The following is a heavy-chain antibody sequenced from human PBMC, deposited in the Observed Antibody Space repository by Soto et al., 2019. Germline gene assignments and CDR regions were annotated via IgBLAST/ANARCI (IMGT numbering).Heavy chain of an antibody. J-gene: IGHJ4*02. CDR2: ISAYNGNT. D-gene: IGHD2-2*01. Sequence: ASVKVSCKASGYTFTSYGISWVRQAPGQGLEWMGWISAYNGNTNYAQKLQGRVTMTTDTSTSTAYMELRSLRSDDTAVYYCARGSMLKYQLLTPFDYWGQGTLVTVSS. V-gene: IGHV1-18*01. CDR3: ARGSMLKYQLLTPFDY. CDR1: GYTFTSYG.